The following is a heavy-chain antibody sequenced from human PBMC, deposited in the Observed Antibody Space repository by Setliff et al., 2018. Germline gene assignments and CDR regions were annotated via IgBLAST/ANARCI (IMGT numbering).Heavy chain of an antibody. J-gene: IGHJ4*01. D-gene: IGHD3-3*01. CDR3: RFWSGYYKNDY. V-gene: IGHV4-38-2*01. CDR2: IFQSGIT. Sequence: SETLSLTCAVSGFSITNGYYWGWIRQSPGKQLEWIGNIFQSGITFYNPSLKSRVTISVDTSKNQFSLKLSSVTAADTAVYYCRFWSGYYKNDYWGQGTLVTVSS. CDR1: GFSITNGYY.